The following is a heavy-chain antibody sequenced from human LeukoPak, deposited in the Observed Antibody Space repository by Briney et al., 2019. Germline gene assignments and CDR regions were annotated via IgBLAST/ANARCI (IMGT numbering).Heavy chain of an antibody. J-gene: IGHJ4*02. CDR1: GGSISSYY. CDR3: ARSRWLQFLADY. CDR2: IYYSGST. D-gene: IGHD5-24*01. Sequence: PSETLSLTCAVSGGSISSYYWSWIRQPPGKGLEWIGYIYYSGSTNYNPSLKSRVTISVDTSKNQFSLKLSSVTAADTAVYYCARSRWLQFLADYWGQGTLVTVSS. V-gene: IGHV4-59*01.